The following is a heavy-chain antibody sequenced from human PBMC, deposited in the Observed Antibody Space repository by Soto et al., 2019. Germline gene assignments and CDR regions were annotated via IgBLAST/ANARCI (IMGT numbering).Heavy chain of an antibody. CDR3: ARVEKRGYSYGYYYGMDL. J-gene: IGHJ6*02. CDR2: IYYSGST. D-gene: IGHD5-18*01. V-gene: IGHV4-59*01. Sequence: SETLSLTCTVAGGSISSYYWSWIRQPPGKGLEWIGYIYYSGSTNYNPSLKSRVTISVDTSKNQFSLKLSSVTAADTAVYFCARVEKRGYSYGYYYGMDLWGQRTTVT. CDR1: GGSISSYY.